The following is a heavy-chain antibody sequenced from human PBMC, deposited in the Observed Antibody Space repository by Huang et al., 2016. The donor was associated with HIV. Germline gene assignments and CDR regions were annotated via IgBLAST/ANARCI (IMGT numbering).Heavy chain of an antibody. CDR2: IYYSGDT. J-gene: IGHJ4*02. D-gene: IGHD3-10*01. Sequence: QLQLQESGPGLVRPSETLSLICTVSGGSITDSNYYWGWLRQPPGKGLEWIGSIYYSGDTDYNPSLKSRVTRSVDTSKNRFSLDIRSVAVADTAIYYCARHFGSWSGYFDSWGQGTLVPVSS. V-gene: IGHV4-39*01. CDR1: GGSITDSNYY. CDR3: ARHFGSWSGYFDS.